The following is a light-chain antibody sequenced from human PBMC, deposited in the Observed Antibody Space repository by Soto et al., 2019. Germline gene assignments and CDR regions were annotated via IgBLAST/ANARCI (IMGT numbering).Light chain of an antibody. V-gene: IGLV2-14*01. Sequence: QSALTQPASVSGSPGQSITIYCTRTSSDVGGYNYLSWYQQNPGKAPKVMIYEVSNRPSGVSNRFSGSKSGNTASLTISGLQAEDEADYYCSSYTTSGTPVFGGGTKVTVL. J-gene: IGLJ3*02. CDR2: EVS. CDR3: SSYTTSGTPV. CDR1: SSDVGGYNY.